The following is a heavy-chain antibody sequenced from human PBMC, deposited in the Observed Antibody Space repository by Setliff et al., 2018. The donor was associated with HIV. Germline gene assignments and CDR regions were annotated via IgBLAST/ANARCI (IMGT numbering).Heavy chain of an antibody. Sequence: GGSLRLSCAGSGFSFSSPWMMWVRQAPGKGPEWVANINQDGSAKFYVDSVKGRFTISRDNSKNTLYLQMNSLRAEDTAVYYCARDLYDYVWGTYRYPSPFDYWGQGTLVTVSS. J-gene: IGHJ4*02. CDR1: GFSFSSPW. D-gene: IGHD3-16*02. CDR3: ARDLYDYVWGTYRYPSPFDY. V-gene: IGHV3-7*01. CDR2: INQDGSAK.